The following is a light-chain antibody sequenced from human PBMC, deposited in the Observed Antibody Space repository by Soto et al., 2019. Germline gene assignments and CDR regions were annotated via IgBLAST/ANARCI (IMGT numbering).Light chain of an antibody. CDR2: KAS. J-gene: IGKJ1*01. CDR3: QQYSSYWT. Sequence: DIQMTQSPYTLSASVGDRVTITCRASPSISSWLAWYQQKPGKAPKRLLYKASSLESGVPSRFSGSGSGTEFTLTISSLQPDDFATYYCQQYSSYWTFSQGTKVEIK. V-gene: IGKV1-5*03. CDR1: PSISSW.